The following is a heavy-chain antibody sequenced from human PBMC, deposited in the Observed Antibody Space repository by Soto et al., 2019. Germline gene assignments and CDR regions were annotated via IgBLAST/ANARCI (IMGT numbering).Heavy chain of an antibody. Sequence: QITLKESGPTLVKPTQTLTLTCTVSGFSVNTRGVAVGWIRQPPGKALEWLALIYWDDDKRYNASLRSRLTITKDTSKNQVVLTMTNVDPVDTATYYCAQRRKDCDDFNCYYNWFDPWGPGTLVTVSS. CDR3: AQRRKDCDDFNCYYNWFDP. J-gene: IGHJ5*02. CDR2: IYWDDDK. V-gene: IGHV2-5*02. D-gene: IGHD2-21*02. CDR1: GFSVNTRGVA.